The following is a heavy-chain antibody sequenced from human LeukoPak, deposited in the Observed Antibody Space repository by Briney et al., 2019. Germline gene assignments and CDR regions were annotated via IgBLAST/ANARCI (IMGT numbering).Heavy chain of an antibody. CDR1: GFTFSSYG. CDR3: AKEHRGGDCYFDY. Sequence: PGGSLRLSCAASGFTFSSYGMHWVRQAPGKGLEWVAVILYDGSNKYYADSVKGRFTISRDNSKNTLYLQMNSLRAEDTAVYYCAKEHRGGDCYFDYWGQGTLVTVSS. CDR2: ILYDGSNK. D-gene: IGHD2-21*02. J-gene: IGHJ4*02. V-gene: IGHV3-30*18.